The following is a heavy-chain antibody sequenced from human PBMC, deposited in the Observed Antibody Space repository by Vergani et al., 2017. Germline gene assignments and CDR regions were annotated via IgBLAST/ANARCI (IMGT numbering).Heavy chain of an antibody. Sequence: QVQLVESGGGVVQPGRSLRLSCAGSGFTFSAYAMHWVRQAPGKGLEWVALISYDGSNKYYADSVKGRFTVSRDNSKNTLYLQMNSLRAEDTAVYYCAKELIVVVPAALPSYMDVWGKGTTVTVSS. D-gene: IGHD2-2*01. V-gene: IGHV3-30*01. CDR1: GFTFSAYA. CDR3: AKELIVVVPAALPSYMDV. CDR2: ISYDGSNK. J-gene: IGHJ6*03.